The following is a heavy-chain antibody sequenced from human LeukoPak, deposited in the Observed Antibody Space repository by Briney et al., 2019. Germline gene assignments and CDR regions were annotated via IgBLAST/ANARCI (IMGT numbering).Heavy chain of an antibody. Sequence: GGSLRLSCTASGFPFSDHYIDWVRQAPGKGLEWVGRSRPKANDYTTDFAASVRGRFTISRDDSKNLLYLQMNSLKSEDTAVYYCTRVLSIVGATIIDYWGQGSLVTVSS. CDR1: GFPFSDHY. D-gene: IGHD1-26*01. J-gene: IGHJ4*02. CDR3: TRVLSIVGATIIDY. CDR2: SRPKANDYTT. V-gene: IGHV3-72*01.